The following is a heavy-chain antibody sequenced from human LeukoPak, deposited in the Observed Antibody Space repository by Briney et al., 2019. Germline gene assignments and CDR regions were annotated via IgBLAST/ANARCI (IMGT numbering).Heavy chain of an antibody. D-gene: IGHD2-15*01. CDR1: GFTFSSYG. Sequence: GGSLRLSCAASGFTFSSYGMHWVRQAPGKGLEWVAVISYDGSNKYYADSVKGRFTISRDNSKNTLYLQMNSLRAEDTAVYYCAGGGSLTPFDYWGQGTLVTVSS. CDR2: ISYDGSNK. CDR3: AGGGSLTPFDY. J-gene: IGHJ4*02. V-gene: IGHV3-30*03.